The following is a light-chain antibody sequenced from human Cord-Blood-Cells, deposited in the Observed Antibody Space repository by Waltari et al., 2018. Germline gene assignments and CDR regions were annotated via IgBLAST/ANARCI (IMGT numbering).Light chain of an antibody. CDR2: EVS. J-gene: IGLJ1*01. V-gene: IGLV2-14*01. Sequence: QSALTQPASVSGSPGQSITISCTGTSSDVGGYNYVSWYQQHPGKAPKRMIYEVSNRPSGVSNRFSGSKSGNTASLTTSGLQSEDEADYYCSSYTSNSTLPYVFGTGTKVTVL. CDR3: SSYTSNSTLPYV. CDR1: SSDVGGYNY.